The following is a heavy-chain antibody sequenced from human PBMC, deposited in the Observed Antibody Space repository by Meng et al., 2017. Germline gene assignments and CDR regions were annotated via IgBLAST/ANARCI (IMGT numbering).Heavy chain of an antibody. V-gene: IGHV4-4*02. J-gene: IGHJ4*02. D-gene: IGHD3-22*01. Sequence: QRLPLHWGPGSVNTSAPLSLTPSGCVDAISTYNWWTWVRQPPEKGLEWIGEINHSGRTNYNPSLTSRVTMSVDKSKKQISLNLSSVTAADTAVYYCATSGDNSGFYLGYWGPGILVTVSS. CDR1: VDAISTYNW. CDR2: INHSGRT. CDR3: ATSGDNSGFYLGY.